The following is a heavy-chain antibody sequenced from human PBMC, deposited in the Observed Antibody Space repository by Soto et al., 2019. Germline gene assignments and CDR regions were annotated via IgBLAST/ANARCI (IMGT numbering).Heavy chain of an antibody. Sequence: EVQLVESGGGLVQWGGSLRLSCAASGFTFSGYSVNWVRQAPGQGLEWVSYISSGSKTIYYAESVKGRFTVSRDNARNSQYLKMNSLRDEDMAVYYCAIEDILGVSRFDYWGQGTLVTVFS. J-gene: IGHJ4*02. D-gene: IGHD3-9*01. CDR1: GFTFSGYS. CDR2: ISSGSKTI. V-gene: IGHV3-48*02. CDR3: AIEDILGVSRFDY.